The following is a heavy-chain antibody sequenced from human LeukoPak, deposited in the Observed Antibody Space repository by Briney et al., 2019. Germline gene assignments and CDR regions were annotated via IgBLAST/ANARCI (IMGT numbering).Heavy chain of an antibody. V-gene: IGHV4-59*01. Sequence: PSETLSLTCTVSGGSISSYYWSWIRQPPGKGLEWIGYIYDSGSTNYNPSLKSRVTISVDTSKNQFSLKLSSVTAADTAVYYCARVGGTNYYYYGMDVWGQGTTVTVSS. J-gene: IGHJ6*02. D-gene: IGHD1-1*01. CDR2: IYDSGST. CDR3: ARVGGTNYYYYGMDV. CDR1: GGSISSYY.